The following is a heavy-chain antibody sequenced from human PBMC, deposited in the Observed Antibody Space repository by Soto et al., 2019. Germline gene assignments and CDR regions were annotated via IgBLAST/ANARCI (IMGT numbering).Heavy chain of an antibody. Sequence: GGSLRLSCAASGFTFSSYWMSWVRQAPGKGLEWVANIKQDGSEKYYVDTVKGRFTISRDNAKNSLYLQMNSLRAEDTVVYYCARDLGYYGSGINWFDPWGQGTLVTVSS. CDR3: ARDLGYYGSGINWFDP. D-gene: IGHD3-10*01. CDR1: GFTFSSYW. V-gene: IGHV3-7*01. J-gene: IGHJ5*02. CDR2: IKQDGSEK.